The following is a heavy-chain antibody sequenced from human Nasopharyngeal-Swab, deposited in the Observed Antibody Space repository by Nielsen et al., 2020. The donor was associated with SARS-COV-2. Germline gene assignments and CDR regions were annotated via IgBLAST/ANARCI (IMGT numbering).Heavy chain of an antibody. Sequence: GESLKISCEVSGFTFSSYAMNWVRHAPGKGLEWVSAISGSGASTYYADSVKGRFTISRHNSKNTLYLEMNSLRADDTAIYYCAKDGREWLPSYWGQGTLVTVSS. V-gene: IGHV3-23*01. CDR3: AKDGREWLPSY. CDR2: ISGSGAST. D-gene: IGHD5-12*01. CDR1: GFTFSSYA. J-gene: IGHJ4*02.